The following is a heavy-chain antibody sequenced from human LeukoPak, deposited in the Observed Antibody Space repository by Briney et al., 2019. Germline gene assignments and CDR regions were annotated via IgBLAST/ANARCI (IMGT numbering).Heavy chain of an antibody. J-gene: IGHJ4*02. CDR2: IIPIFGTA. D-gene: IGHD3-22*01. CDR1: GGTFSSYA. V-gene: IGHV1-69*13. CDR3: AREIGSYDSSGYYYGY. Sequence: SVKVSCKASGGTFSSYAISWVRQAPGQGLEWMGGIIPIFGTANYAQKFQGRVTITADESTSAAYMELSSLRSEDTAVYYCAREIGSYDSSGYYYGYWGQGTLVTVSS.